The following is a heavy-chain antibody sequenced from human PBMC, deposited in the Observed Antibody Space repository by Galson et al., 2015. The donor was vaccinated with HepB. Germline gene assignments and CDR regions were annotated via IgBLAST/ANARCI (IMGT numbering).Heavy chain of an antibody. D-gene: IGHD3-10*01. J-gene: IGHJ4*02. CDR3: ARRGRTRFAELPRPYFFDY. CDR2: IEPSDSST. V-gene: IGHV5-10-1*01. CDR1: GYSFSSYW. Sequence: QSGAEVKKPGESLKISCTASGYSFSSYWIAWVRQMPGKGLEWMGSIEPSDSSTKYSPSFQGDVTISADKSINTAYLQWSSLKASDTATFYCARRGRTRFAELPRPYFFDYWGQGTLVTVSS.